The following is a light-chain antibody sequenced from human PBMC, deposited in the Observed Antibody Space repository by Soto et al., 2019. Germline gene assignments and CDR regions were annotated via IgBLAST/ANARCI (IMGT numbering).Light chain of an antibody. CDR3: SSYAGRTLYV. V-gene: IGLV2-8*01. Sequence: QSALTQPPSASGSPGQSVTISCTGTSSDVGGYNYVSWYQQHPGKAPKLLIHEVSKRPSGVTDRFSGSKSGNTASLTVSGLQSEDEADYYCSSYAGRTLYVFGTGTKLTVL. J-gene: IGLJ1*01. CDR2: EVS. CDR1: SSDVGGYNY.